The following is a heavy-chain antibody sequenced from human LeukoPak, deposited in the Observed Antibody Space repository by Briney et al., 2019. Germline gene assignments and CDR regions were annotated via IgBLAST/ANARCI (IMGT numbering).Heavy chain of an antibody. D-gene: IGHD2-15*01. Sequence: GGSLRLSCAASGFTFSSYAMSWVRQAPGKGLEWVSAISGSGGNTYYADSVKGRFTISRDNSKNTLYLQMNSLRAEDTAVYYCARRFGGHNAPHDYWGQGTLVTVSS. J-gene: IGHJ4*02. CDR1: GFTFSSYA. V-gene: IGHV3-23*01. CDR3: ARRFGGHNAPHDY. CDR2: ISGSGGNT.